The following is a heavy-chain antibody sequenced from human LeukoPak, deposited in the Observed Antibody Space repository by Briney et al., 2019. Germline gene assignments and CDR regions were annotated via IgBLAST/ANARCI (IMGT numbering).Heavy chain of an antibody. CDR1: GGSISSFY. Sequence: SETLSLTCTVSGGSISSFYWSWIRQPPGKGLEWIGYIYYTGSTNYNSSLKSRVTISVDTSKNQFSLKLSSVTAADTAVYYCARDTEGPMATPYYYYYMDVWGKGTTVTISS. CDR2: IYYTGST. V-gene: IGHV4-59*12. CDR3: ARDTEGPMATPYYYYYMDV. D-gene: IGHD3-10*01. J-gene: IGHJ6*03.